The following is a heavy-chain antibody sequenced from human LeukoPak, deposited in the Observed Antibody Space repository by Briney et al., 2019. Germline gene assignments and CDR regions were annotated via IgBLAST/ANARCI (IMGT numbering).Heavy chain of an antibody. CDR3: ARDFRGGYDFWSGYYTPYYFDY. J-gene: IGHJ4*02. D-gene: IGHD3-3*01. CDR1: GGSISSSGYY. Sequence: SETLSLTCTVSGGSISSSGYYWGWIRQPPGKGLEWIGSMYYSGSTYYNPSLKSRVTISVDTSKNHFSLKLSSVTAADTAVYYCARDFRGGYDFWSGYYTPYYFDYWGQGTLVTVSP. V-gene: IGHV4-39*07. CDR2: MYYSGST.